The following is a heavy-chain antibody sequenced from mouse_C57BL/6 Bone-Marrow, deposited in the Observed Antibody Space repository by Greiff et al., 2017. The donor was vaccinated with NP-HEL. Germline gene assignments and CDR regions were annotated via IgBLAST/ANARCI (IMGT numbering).Heavy chain of an antibody. D-gene: IGHD2-4*01. V-gene: IGHV1-85*01. CDR1: GYTFTSYD. CDR3: ARGSYDYEFAY. Sequence: VMLVESGPELVKPGASVKLSCKASGYTFTSYDINWVKQRPGQGLEWIGWIYPRDGSTKYNEKFKGKATLTVDTSSSTAYMELHSLTSEDSAVYFCARGSYDYEFAYWGQGTLVTVSA. J-gene: IGHJ3*01. CDR2: IYPRDGST.